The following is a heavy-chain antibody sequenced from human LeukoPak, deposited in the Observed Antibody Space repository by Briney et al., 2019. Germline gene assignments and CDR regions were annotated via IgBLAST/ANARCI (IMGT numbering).Heavy chain of an antibody. CDR2: ISSSGSTI. V-gene: IGHV3-48*03. CDR3: ARDRDTMVRGHRGYFDY. J-gene: IGHJ4*02. Sequence: PGGSLRLSCAASGFTFSSYEMNWVRRAPGKGLEWVSYISSSGSTIYYADSVKGRFTISRDNAKNSLYLQMNSLRAEDTAVYYCARDRDTMVRGHRGYFDYWGQGTLVTVSS. CDR1: GFTFSSYE. D-gene: IGHD3-10*01.